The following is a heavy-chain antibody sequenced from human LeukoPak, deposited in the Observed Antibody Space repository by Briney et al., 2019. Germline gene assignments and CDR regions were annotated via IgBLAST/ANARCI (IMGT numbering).Heavy chain of an antibody. CDR3: AKDGDLYGHADY. Sequence: GISLRLSCAASGFTFRSYAMHWVRQAPGKGLEWVASISYDGSNKYYADSLKGRFTISRDNSKKTLYLQMNSLRAEDTAVYYCAKDGDLYGHADYWGQGNLVTVSS. V-gene: IGHV3-30-3*01. D-gene: IGHD4-17*01. CDR1: GFTFRSYA. CDR2: ISYDGSNK. J-gene: IGHJ4*02.